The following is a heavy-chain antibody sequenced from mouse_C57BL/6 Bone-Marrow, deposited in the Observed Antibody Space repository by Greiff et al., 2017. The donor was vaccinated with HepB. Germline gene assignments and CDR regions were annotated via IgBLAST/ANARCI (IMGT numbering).Heavy chain of an antibody. CDR3: ARKTGDYYGSSPYWYFDV. V-gene: IGHV2-9-1*01. CDR2: IWTGGGT. Sequence: VQLQQSGPGLVAPSQSLSITCTVSGFSLTSYAISWVRQPPGKGLEWLGVIWTGGGTNYNSALKSRLSISKDNSKSQVFLKMNSLQTDDTARYYCARKTGDYYGSSPYWYFDVWGTGTTVTVSS. CDR1: GFSLTSYA. D-gene: IGHD1-1*01. J-gene: IGHJ1*03.